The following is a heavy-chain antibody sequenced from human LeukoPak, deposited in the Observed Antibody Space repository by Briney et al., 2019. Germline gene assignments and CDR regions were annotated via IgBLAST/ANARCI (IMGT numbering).Heavy chain of an antibody. CDR1: GYTFTSYY. CDR3: ASLTRSGSYDY. Sequence: ASVKVSCKASGYTFTSYYMHWVRQAPAQGLEWMGIINPSGGSTSYAQKFQGRVTMTRDTSASTVYMELSSLRSEDTAVYYCASLTRSGSYDYWGQGTLVTVSS. J-gene: IGHJ4*02. CDR2: INPSGGST. D-gene: IGHD1-26*01. V-gene: IGHV1-46*01.